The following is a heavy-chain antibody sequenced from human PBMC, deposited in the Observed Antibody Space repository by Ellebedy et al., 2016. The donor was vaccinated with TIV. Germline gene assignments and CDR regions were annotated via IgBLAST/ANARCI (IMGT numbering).Heavy chain of an antibody. D-gene: IGHD2-2*01. CDR1: GGSISSSSYY. Sequence: SETLSLTXTVSGGSISSSSYYWGWIRQPPGKGLEWIGSIYYSGSTYYNPSLKSRVTISVDTSKNQFSLKLSSVTAADTAVYYCARLGDDIVVVPAAGDYYYYGMDVWGQGTTVTVSS. J-gene: IGHJ6*02. CDR2: IYYSGST. CDR3: ARLGDDIVVVPAAGDYYYYGMDV. V-gene: IGHV4-39*01.